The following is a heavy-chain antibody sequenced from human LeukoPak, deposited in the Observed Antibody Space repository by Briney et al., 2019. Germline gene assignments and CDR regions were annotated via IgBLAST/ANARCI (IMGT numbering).Heavy chain of an antibody. CDR2: IIPISGTA. V-gene: IGHV1-69*05. Sequence: SVKVSCKASGGTFSTYAINWVRQAPGQGLEGVGGIIPISGTAKYAQKFQGRVTITTDESTSTAYMELSSLRSEDTAMYYCARARYGDYRFDYWGQGTLVTVSS. D-gene: IGHD4-17*01. J-gene: IGHJ4*02. CDR3: ARARYGDYRFDY. CDR1: GGTFSTYA.